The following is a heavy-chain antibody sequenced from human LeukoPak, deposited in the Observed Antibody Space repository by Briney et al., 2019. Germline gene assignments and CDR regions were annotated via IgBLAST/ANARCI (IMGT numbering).Heavy chain of an antibody. Sequence: SETLSLTCTVSGGSISSYYWSWIRQPAGKGLELIGRIYTSGSTNYNPSLKSRVTMSVDTSKTQFSLKLSSVTAADTAVYYCAREGIVVNYYYYYMDVWGKGTTVTVSS. J-gene: IGHJ6*03. D-gene: IGHD2-2*01. V-gene: IGHV4-4*07. CDR1: GGSISSYY. CDR2: IYTSGST. CDR3: AREGIVVNYYYYYMDV.